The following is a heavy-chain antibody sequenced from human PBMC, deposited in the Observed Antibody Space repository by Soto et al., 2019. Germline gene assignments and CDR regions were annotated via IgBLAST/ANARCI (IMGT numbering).Heavy chain of an antibody. CDR3: ARDLTPIVGALPGVFDY. V-gene: IGHV3-33*01. CDR1: GFTFRSYG. Sequence: PGGSLRLSCAASGFTFRSYGMHWVRQAPGKGLEWVAVIWYDGSNKYYADSVKGRFTISRDNSKNTLYLQMNSLRAEDTAVYYCARDLTPIVGALPGVFDYWGQGTLVTVSS. D-gene: IGHD1-26*01. J-gene: IGHJ4*02. CDR2: IWYDGSNK.